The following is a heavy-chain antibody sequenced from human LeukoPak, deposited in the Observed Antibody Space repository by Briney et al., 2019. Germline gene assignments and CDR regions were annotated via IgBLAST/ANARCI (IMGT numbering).Heavy chain of an antibody. V-gene: IGHV4-34*01. CDR3: ARGYSGSYYGTGYFDY. D-gene: IGHD1-26*01. CDR1: GGSFSGYY. J-gene: IGHJ4*02. CDR2: INHSGST. Sequence: SETLSLTCAVYGGSFSGYYWSWIRQPPGKGLEWIGEINHSGSTNYNPSLKSRVTISVDTSKNQFSLKLSSVTAADTAVYYCARGYSGSYYGTGYFDYWGQGTLVTVSS.